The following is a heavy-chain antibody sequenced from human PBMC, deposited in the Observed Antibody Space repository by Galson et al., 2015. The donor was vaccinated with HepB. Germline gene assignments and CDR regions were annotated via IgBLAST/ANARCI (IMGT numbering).Heavy chain of an antibody. V-gene: IGHV3-21*01. D-gene: IGHD3-16*02. CDR2: ISSSSSYI. CDR3: AGGVGELSGMDV. CDR1: GFTFSSYS. Sequence: SLRLSCAASGFTFSSYSMNWVRQAPGKGLEWVSYISSSSSYIYYADSVKGRFTISRDNAKSSLNLQMDSLRAEDTAVYYCAGGVGELSGMDVWGQGTTVTVSS. J-gene: IGHJ6*02.